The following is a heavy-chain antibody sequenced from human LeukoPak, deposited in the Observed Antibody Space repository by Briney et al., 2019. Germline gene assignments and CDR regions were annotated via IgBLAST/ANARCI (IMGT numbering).Heavy chain of an antibody. Sequence: SVKVSCKASGGTFSSYAISWVRQAPGQGLEWMGGIIPIFGTANYAQKFQGRVTITADESTSTAYMELSSLRSEDTAVYYCARGRGFWSGHPTDAYFDYWGQGTLVTVSS. CDR2: IIPIFGTA. V-gene: IGHV1-69*13. J-gene: IGHJ4*02. CDR1: GGTFSSYA. CDR3: ARGRGFWSGHPTDAYFDY. D-gene: IGHD3-3*01.